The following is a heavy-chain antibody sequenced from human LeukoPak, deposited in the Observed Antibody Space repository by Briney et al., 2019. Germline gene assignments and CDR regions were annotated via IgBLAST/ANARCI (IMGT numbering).Heavy chain of an antibody. CDR2: IKQDGSEK. D-gene: IGHD6-13*01. J-gene: IGHJ4*02. V-gene: IGHV3-7*01. CDR1: GFTFSSYW. Sequence: GGSLRLSCAASGFTFSSYWMSWVRQAPVKGLEWVANIKQDGSEKYYVDSVKGRFTISRDNAKNSLYLQMNSLRAEDTAVYYCASSVYSSSWFSSQQYYFDYWGQGTLVTVSS. CDR3: ASSVYSSSWFSSQQYYFDY.